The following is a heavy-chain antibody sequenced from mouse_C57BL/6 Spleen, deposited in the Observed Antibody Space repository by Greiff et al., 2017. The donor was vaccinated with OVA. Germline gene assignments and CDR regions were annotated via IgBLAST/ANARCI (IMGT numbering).Heavy chain of an antibody. CDR3: ARGEYYGSSNDFDY. CDR2: INPNNGGT. V-gene: IGHV1-18*01. D-gene: IGHD1-1*01. J-gene: IGHJ2*01. CDR1: GYTFTDYN. Sequence: EVHLVESGPELVKPGASVKISCKASGYTFTDYNMDWVKQSHGKSLEWIGEINPNNGGTIYNQKFKGKATLTVDKSSSTAYMELRSLTSEDTAFYYCARGEYYGSSNDFDYWGQGTTLTVSS.